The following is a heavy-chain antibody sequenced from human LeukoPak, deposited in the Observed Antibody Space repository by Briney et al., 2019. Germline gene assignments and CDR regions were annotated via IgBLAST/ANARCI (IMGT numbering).Heavy chain of an antibody. J-gene: IGHJ6*02. D-gene: IGHD2/OR15-2a*01. CDR1: GYTFTSYG. CDR2: ISAYNGNT. CDR3: AREGTVDYLVFGAAGAYGMAV. Sequence: GASVKVSCKASGYTFTSYGISWVRQAPGQGLEWMGWISAYNGNTNYAQKLQGRVTMTTDTSTSTAYMELRSLRSDDTAVYYCAREGTVDYLVFGAAGAYGMAVWGQGPRSPSP. V-gene: IGHV1-18*01.